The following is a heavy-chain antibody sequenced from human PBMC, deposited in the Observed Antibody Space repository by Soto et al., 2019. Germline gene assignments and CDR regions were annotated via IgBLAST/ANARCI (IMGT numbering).Heavy chain of an antibody. V-gene: IGHV3-48*03. CDR3: TRAAWFPYLSFY. J-gene: IGHJ4*02. D-gene: IGHD3-10*01. CDR2: ISSSGSTA. Sequence: GGSLRLSCAASGFTFSRFELHWVRQAPGKGLEWISYISSSGSTAYYASSVEGRFTVSRDNANNSVYLQMDSLRAEDTALYYCTRAAWFPYLSFYWGQGALVTVSS. CDR1: GFTFSRFE.